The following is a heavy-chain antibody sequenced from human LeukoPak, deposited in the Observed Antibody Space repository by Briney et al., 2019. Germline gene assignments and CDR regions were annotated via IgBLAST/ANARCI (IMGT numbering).Heavy chain of an antibody. D-gene: IGHD3-16*01. J-gene: IGHJ4*02. Sequence: GGSLRLSCAASGFMLNNYWMHWVRQAPGKGLEWVSRIRSDGRSTSYADSVKGRFTISRDNAKSMLYLQMNTVRAEDSALYYCARVISDLLDFDFDYWGQGTLVTVSS. CDR2: IRSDGRST. CDR1: GFMLNNYW. V-gene: IGHV3-74*01. CDR3: ARVISDLLDFDFDY.